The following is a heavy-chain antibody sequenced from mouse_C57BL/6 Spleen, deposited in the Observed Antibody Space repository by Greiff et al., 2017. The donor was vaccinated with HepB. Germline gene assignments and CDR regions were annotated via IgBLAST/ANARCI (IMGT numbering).Heavy chain of an antibody. D-gene: IGHD2-4*01. CDR3: ARWPVDYDGDRAMDY. Sequence: EVQLVESGGGLVQPGGSLSLSCAASGFTFTDYYMSWVRQPPGKALEWLGFIRNKANGYTTEYSASVKGRFTISRDNSQSILYLQMNALRAEDSATYYCARWPVDYDGDRAMDYWGQGTSVTVSS. CDR1: GFTFTDYY. V-gene: IGHV7-3*01. CDR2: IRNKANGYTT. J-gene: IGHJ4*01.